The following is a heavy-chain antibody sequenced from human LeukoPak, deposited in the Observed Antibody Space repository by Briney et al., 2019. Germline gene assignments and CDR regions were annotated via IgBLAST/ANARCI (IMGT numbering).Heavy chain of an antibody. V-gene: IGHV4-39*07. CDR1: GGSISSSSYY. CDR2: IYYSGST. D-gene: IGHD3-22*01. J-gene: IGHJ4*02. Sequence: SETLSLTCTVSGGSISSSSYYRGWIRQPPGKGLEWIGSIYYSGSTYYNPSLRSRVTISVDTSKNQFSLKLSSVTAADTAVYYCARDPGDSSGYYPYYFDYWGQGTLVTVSS. CDR3: ARDPGDSSGYYPYYFDY.